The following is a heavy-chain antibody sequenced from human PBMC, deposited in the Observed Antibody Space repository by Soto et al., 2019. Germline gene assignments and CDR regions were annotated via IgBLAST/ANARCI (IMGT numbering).Heavy chain of an antibody. CDR1: GFTFSSYG. Sequence: RLSCAASGFTFSSYGMHWVRQAPGKGLEWVAVISYDGSNKYYADSVKGRFTISRDNSKNTLYLQMNSLRAEDTAVYYCAKLHGGWADAFDIWGQGTMVTVSS. J-gene: IGHJ3*02. CDR3: AKLHGGWADAFDI. V-gene: IGHV3-30*18. CDR2: ISYDGSNK. D-gene: IGHD3-16*01.